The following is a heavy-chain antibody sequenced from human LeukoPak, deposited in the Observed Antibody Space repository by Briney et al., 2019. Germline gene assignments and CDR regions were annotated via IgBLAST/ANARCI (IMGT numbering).Heavy chain of an antibody. CDR3: AQGFSSGWYPY. CDR2: IYSDDST. CDR1: GFTVSSDY. J-gene: IGHJ4*02. Sequence: PGGSLRLSCAASGFTVSSDYMTWVRQAPGKGLEWVSVIYSDDSTGCADSVKGRFTISRDNSKSTLYLQMNSLRAEDTAVYYCAQGFSSGWYPYWGQGSLVSVSS. V-gene: IGHV3-53*01. D-gene: IGHD6-19*01.